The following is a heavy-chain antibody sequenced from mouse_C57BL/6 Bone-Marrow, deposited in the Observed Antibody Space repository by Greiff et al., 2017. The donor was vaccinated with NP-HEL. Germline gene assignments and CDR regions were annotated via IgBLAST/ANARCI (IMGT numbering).Heavy chain of an antibody. CDR2: IDPENGDT. V-gene: IGHV14-4*01. D-gene: IGHD1-1*01. CDR3: TTTSLYYYGSSSYFDY. J-gene: IGHJ2*01. CDR1: GFNIKDDY. Sequence: VQLQQSGAELVRPGASVKLSCTASGFNIKDDYMHWVKQRPEQGLEWIGWIDPENGDTEYASKFQGKATITADTSSNTAYLQLSSLTSEDTAVYYCTTTSLYYYGSSSYFDYWGQGTTLTVSS.